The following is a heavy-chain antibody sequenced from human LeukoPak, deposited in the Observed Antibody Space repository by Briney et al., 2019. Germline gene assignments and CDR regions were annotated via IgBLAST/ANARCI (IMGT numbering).Heavy chain of an antibody. J-gene: IGHJ3*01. CDR2: ISGSGGST. Sequence: PGGSLRLSCVASGFTFTNYAMSWVRLAPGKGLEWVSAISGSGGSTYYADSVKGRFTISRDNSKNTLYLQMNSLRAEDTAVYYCAKAGRSSSWYWFVWGQGTMVTVSS. CDR3: AKAGRSSSWYWFV. CDR1: GFTFTNYA. V-gene: IGHV3-23*01. D-gene: IGHD6-13*01.